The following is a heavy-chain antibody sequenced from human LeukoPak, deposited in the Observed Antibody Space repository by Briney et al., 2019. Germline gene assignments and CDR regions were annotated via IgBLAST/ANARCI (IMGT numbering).Heavy chain of an antibody. CDR1: GFTFSGNW. CDR2: IKQDGSEK. J-gene: IGHJ4*02. V-gene: IGHV3-7*01. Sequence: GGSLRLSCAASGFTFSGNWMSWVRQAPGKGLEWVANIKQDGSEKYYVDSVKGRFTISRDNAKNSLYLEMNSLRAEDTAVYYCARDFDWGQGTLVTVFS. CDR3: ARDFD.